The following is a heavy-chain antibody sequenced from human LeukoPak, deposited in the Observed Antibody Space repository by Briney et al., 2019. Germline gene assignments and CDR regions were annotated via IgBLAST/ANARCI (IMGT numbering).Heavy chain of an antibody. CDR3: SSGGGGECLGHCA. V-gene: IGHV3-73*01. CDR1: GFTFSGSS. D-gene: IGHD2-21*01. Sequence: GGSLRLSCEASGFTFSGSSRYWVRQGPGRGLEWGARIRGKSGNYATGYGASVKGRFSISRDDSKNTAYLQINSLRADDTAVYYCSSGGGGECLGHCAWGQGTLVTVSA. CDR2: IRGKSGNYAT. J-gene: IGHJ1*01.